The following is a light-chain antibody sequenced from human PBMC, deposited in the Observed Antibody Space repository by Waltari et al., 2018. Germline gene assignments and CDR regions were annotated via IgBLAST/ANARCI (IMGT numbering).Light chain of an antibody. J-gene: IGKJ2*01. CDR3: QQSYNTPYT. Sequence: DIQMTQSPPSLSASVGDRVSITCRASQSISNYLNWYQQKPGKAPKLLIYAASTLQGGVPSTFSGSGSGTDFTLTISSLQPEDFATYYCQQSYNTPYTFGQGTNLEIK. V-gene: IGKV1-39*01. CDR2: AAS. CDR1: QSISNY.